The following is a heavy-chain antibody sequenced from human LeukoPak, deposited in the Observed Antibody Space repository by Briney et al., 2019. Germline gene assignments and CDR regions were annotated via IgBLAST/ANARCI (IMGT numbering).Heavy chain of an antibody. CDR1: GFTFSSYA. CDR2: IRGSGDIT. Sequence: GGSLRLSCAASGFTFSSYAMSWVRQAPGKGLEWVSSIRGSGDITYSADSVKGRFTISRDNSKNTVYLQMNSLRVEDTAVYYCAKDGRTYYYGSGSYFGWFDPWGQGTLVTVSS. CDR3: AKDGRTYYYGSGSYFGWFDP. J-gene: IGHJ5*02. V-gene: IGHV3-23*01. D-gene: IGHD3-10*01.